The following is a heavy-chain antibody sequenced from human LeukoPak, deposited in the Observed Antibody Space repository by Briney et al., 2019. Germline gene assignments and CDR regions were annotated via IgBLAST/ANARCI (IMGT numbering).Heavy chain of an antibody. CDR1: GGSFSGYY. CDR2: INHSGST. D-gene: IGHD3-22*01. CDR3: ARGDYYDSSGYRKGFDY. V-gene: IGHV4-34*01. Sequence: SETLSLTCAVYGGSFSGYYWGWIRQPPGKGLEWIGEINHSGSTNYNPSLKSRVTISVDTSKNQFSLKLSSVTAADTAVYYCARGDYYDSSGYRKGFDYWGQGTLVTVSS. J-gene: IGHJ4*02.